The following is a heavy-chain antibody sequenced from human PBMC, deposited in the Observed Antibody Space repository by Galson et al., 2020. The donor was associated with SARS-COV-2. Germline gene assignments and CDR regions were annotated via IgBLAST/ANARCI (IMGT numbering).Heavy chain of an antibody. D-gene: IGHD2-8*01. CDR2: TYYSGST. V-gene: IGHV4-39*07. CDR3: ARARQLGYCTNGVCYTHSIYFDY. J-gene: IGHJ4*02. Sequence: SETLSLTCTVSGGSLSSSSYYWGWIRQPPGKGLEWIGSTYYSGSTYYNPSLKSRVTISVDTSKNQFSLKLSSVTAADTAVYYCARARQLGYCTNGVCYTHSIYFDYWGQGTLVTVSS. CDR1: GGSLSSSSYY.